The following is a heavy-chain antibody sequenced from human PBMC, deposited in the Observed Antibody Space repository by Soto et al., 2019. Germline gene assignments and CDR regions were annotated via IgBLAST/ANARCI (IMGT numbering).Heavy chain of an antibody. D-gene: IGHD1-26*01. CDR2: LSWNSGTI. CDR1: GFTFDDYA. Sequence: EVQLVESGGGLVQPGKSLRLSCAASGFTFDDYAMHWVRQVPGKGLEWVSGLSWNSGTIDYADSVKGRFTISRDNAKNSLQLQMNSLKPEDTAFYYCAEAESSGGYYSLDYGGQGTLVTVSS. J-gene: IGHJ4*02. V-gene: IGHV3-9*01. CDR3: AEAESSGGYYSLDY.